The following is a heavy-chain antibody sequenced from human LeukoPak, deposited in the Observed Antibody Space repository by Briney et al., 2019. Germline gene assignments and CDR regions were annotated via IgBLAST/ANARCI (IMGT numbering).Heavy chain of an antibody. CDR1: GGSISSSSYY. J-gene: IGHJ4*02. V-gene: IGHV4-39*01. CDR3: ARLLFRINCFDF. D-gene: IGHD2-21*01. CDR2: IYYSGGT. Sequence: KPSETLSLTCTVPGGSISSSSYYWGWIRQPPGKGLEWIGSIYYSGGTYYNPSLKSRVTISVDTSKNQFSLEMSSVAAADTAVYYCARLLFRINCFDFWGQGTLVTVSS.